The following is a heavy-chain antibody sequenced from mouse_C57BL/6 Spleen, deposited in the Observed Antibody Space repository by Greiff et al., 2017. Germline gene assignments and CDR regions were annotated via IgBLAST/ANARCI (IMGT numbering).Heavy chain of an antibody. CDR3: ARNRYGRDAMDY. J-gene: IGHJ4*01. Sequence: QVQLQQPGAELVKPGASVKMSCKASGYTFTSYWITWVKQRPGQGLEWIGDIYPGSGSTNYNEKFKSKATLTVDTSSSTAYMQLSSLTSEDSAVYYCARNRYGRDAMDYWGQGTSVTVSS. D-gene: IGHD1-1*01. CDR2: IYPGSGST. CDR1: GYTFTSYW. V-gene: IGHV1-55*01.